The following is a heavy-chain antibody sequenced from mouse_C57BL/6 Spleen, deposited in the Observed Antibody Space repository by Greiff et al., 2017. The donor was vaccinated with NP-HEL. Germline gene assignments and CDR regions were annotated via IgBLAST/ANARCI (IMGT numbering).Heavy chain of an antibody. CDR2: IYPGDGDT. CDR3: ARSSNAYYYGSSYDDD. V-gene: IGHV1-82*01. Sequence: VQLQQSGPELVKPGASVKISCKASGYAFSSSWMNWVKQRPGKGLEWIGRIYPGDGDTNYNGKFKGKATLTADKSSSTAYLQLSSLTSEDSAVYFCARSSNAYYYGSSYDDDWGQGTTLTVSS. CDR1: GYAFSSSW. J-gene: IGHJ2*01. D-gene: IGHD1-1*01.